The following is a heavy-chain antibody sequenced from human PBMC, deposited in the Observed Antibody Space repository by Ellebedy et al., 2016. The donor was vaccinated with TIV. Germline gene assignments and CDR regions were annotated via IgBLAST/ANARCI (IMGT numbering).Heavy chain of an antibody. CDR2: IYYSGST. CDR3: ARGSNPHYYGSGGVGI. J-gene: IGHJ3*02. D-gene: IGHD3-10*01. V-gene: IGHV4-59*01. Sequence: MPSETLSLTCTVSGGSISSYYWSWIRQPPGKGLEWIGYIYYSGSTNYNPSLKSRVTISVDTSKNQFSLKLSSVTAADTAVYYCARGSNPHYYGSGGVGIWGQGTMVTVSS. CDR1: GGSISSYY.